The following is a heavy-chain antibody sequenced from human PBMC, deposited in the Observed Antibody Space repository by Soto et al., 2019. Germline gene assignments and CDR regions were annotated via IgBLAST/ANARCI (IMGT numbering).Heavy chain of an antibody. CDR2: IIPIFGTA. CDR3: ARDTRGYYDFWSGYLAFDY. D-gene: IGHD3-3*01. Sequence: QVQLVQSGAEVKKPGSSVKVSCKASGGTFSSYAISWVRQAPGQGLEWMGGIIPIFGTANYAQKFQGRVTITADESTSTADMALSSLRSEGTAGYYCARDTRGYYDFWSGYLAFDYWGQGTLVTVSS. V-gene: IGHV1-69*12. CDR1: GGTFSSYA. J-gene: IGHJ4*02.